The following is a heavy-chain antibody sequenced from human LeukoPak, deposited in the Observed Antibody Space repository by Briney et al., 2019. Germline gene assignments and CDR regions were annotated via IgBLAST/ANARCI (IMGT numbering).Heavy chain of an antibody. CDR1: RGTFSSYA. J-gene: IGHJ4*02. CDR2: IIPVLGLA. Sequence: SVKVSCKPSRGTFSSYAISWVRQAPGQGLEWMGRIIPVLGLANYGQKFQGRVTITADKSTSTAYMELSSLRSEDTAVYYCSRVGGDDVPFDYWGQGTLVTVSS. V-gene: IGHV1-69*04. CDR3: SRVGGDDVPFDY. D-gene: IGHD4-17*01.